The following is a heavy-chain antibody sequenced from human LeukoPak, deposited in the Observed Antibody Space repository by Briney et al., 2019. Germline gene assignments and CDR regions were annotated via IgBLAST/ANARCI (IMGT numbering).Heavy chain of an antibody. D-gene: IGHD3-22*01. Sequence: GGSLRLSCAASGFTFRSYSMNWVRQAPGKGLEWVSSISSSSSYIYYADSVKGRFTISRDNAKNSLYLQMNSLRAEDTAVYYCARDEVAYYYDSSGYDWGQGTLVTVFS. CDR3: ARDEVAYYYDSSGYD. J-gene: IGHJ4*02. CDR1: GFTFRSYS. CDR2: ISSSSSYI. V-gene: IGHV3-21*01.